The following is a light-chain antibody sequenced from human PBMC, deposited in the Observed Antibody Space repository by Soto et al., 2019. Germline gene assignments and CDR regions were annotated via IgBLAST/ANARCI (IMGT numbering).Light chain of an antibody. CDR2: DAS. CDR1: QDISNY. J-gene: IGKJ1*01. Sequence: IQMTQSPSSLSASVGDRVTITCQASQDISNYLNWYQQKPGKAPKLLIYDASTLQSGVPSKFSGSASGTDFTLTISSLQPEDFAAYYCQQSYSTPWTFGQGTKVDIK. V-gene: IGKV1-39*01. CDR3: QQSYSTPWT.